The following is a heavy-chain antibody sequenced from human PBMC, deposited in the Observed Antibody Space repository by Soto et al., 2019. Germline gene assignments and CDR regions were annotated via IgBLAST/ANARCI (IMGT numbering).Heavy chain of an antibody. CDR3: AKGQLVPKTRSLYYFDY. Sequence: GGSLRLSCAASGFTFSSYAMSWVRQAPGKGLEWVSAISGSGGSTYYADSVKGRFTISRDNSKNTLYLQMNSLRAEDTAVYYCAKGQLVPKTRSLYYFDYWGQGTLVTVSS. CDR1: GFTFSSYA. CDR2: ISGSGGST. D-gene: IGHD6-6*01. V-gene: IGHV3-23*01. J-gene: IGHJ4*02.